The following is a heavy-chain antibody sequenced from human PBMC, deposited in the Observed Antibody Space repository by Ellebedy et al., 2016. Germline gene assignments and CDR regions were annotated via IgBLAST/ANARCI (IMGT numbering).Heavy chain of an antibody. CDR2: IDSSSDYI. J-gene: IGHJ4*02. D-gene: IGHD2-21*02. CDR1: GFPFSTYE. CDR3: ARETDVFDF. V-gene: IGHV3-21*01. Sequence: GESLKISXAASGFPFSTYEMSWVRRAPGKGLEWVSSIDSSSDYIYYADSLQGRFTISRDNAKNSLYLQMNSLRAEDTAVYYCARETDVFDFWGQGTLVTVSS.